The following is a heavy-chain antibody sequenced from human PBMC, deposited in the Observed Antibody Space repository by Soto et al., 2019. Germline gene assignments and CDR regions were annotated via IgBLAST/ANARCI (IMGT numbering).Heavy chain of an antibody. D-gene: IGHD3-3*01. Sequence: PSETLSLTCTVFGGSISSYYWSWIRQPPGKGLEWIGYIYYSGSTNYNPSLKSRVTISVDTSKNQFSLKLSSVTAADTAVYYCAREKFLNDYFDYWGQGTLVTVSS. CDR1: GGSISSYY. CDR3: AREKFLNDYFDY. CDR2: IYYSGST. J-gene: IGHJ4*02. V-gene: IGHV4-59*01.